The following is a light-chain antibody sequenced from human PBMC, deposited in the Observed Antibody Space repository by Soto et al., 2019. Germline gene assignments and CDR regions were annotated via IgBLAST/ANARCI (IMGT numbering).Light chain of an antibody. CDR2: AAS. CDR3: HQYNNWPSWT. J-gene: IGKJ1*01. Sequence: DIQMTQSPSSVSASVGDRVTITCRASQGISSLLAWYQQKPGKAPKLLIYAASTLQSGVPSRFSGSGSETEFTLTISSLQPEDFAIYYYHQYNNWPSWTFGQGTKVDI. CDR1: QGISSL. V-gene: IGKV1-12*02.